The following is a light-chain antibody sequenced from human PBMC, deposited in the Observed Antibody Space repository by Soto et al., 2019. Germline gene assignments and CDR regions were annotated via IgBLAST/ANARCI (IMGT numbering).Light chain of an antibody. J-gene: IGKJ2*01. CDR2: GAS. V-gene: IGKV3-15*01. CDR1: KSVGSN. Sequence: EIVMTQSPATLLLRPGKRATLSCRAIKSVGSNLAWYQQNPGQAPTLLFFGASARATGIPARFSGSGSGTEFTLTISSLQSEDFAVYYCQHYNNWPFTFGQGTKLEIK. CDR3: QHYNNWPFT.